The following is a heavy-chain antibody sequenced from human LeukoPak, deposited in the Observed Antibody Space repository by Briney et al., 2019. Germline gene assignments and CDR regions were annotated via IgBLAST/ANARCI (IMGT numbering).Heavy chain of an antibody. V-gene: IGHV3-30-3*01. J-gene: IGHJ4*02. CDR3: ARPGAPDYDFWSGNDY. CDR2: ISYDGSNK. D-gene: IGHD3-3*01. Sequence: GGSLRLSYAASGFTFSSYAMHWVRQAPGKGLEWVAVISYDGSNKYYADSVKGRFTISRDNSKNTLYLQMNSLRAEDTAVYYCARPGAPDYDFWSGNDYWGQGTLVSASS. CDR1: GFTFSSYA.